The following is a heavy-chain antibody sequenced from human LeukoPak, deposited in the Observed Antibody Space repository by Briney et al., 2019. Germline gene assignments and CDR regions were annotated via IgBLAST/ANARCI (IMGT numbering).Heavy chain of an antibody. CDR2: VSYSGGT. D-gene: IGHD6-19*01. Sequence: SETLSLTCAVSGGSVSSVNNYWTWMRQPPGKGLECIGYVSYSGGTRYSPSLQTRVTIPADTSKNQVSLKLNSVTAADTAIYYCARMRYSSGCFDYWGQGTPVSVSS. CDR1: GGSVSSVNNY. J-gene: IGHJ4*02. CDR3: ARMRYSSGCFDY. V-gene: IGHV4-61*01.